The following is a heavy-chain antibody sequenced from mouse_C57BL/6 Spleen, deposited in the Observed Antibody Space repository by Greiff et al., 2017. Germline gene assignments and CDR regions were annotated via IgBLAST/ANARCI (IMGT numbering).Heavy chain of an antibody. CDR2: IDPNSGGT. V-gene: IGHV1-72*01. CDR3: ARGVYYDYDDWYFDV. Sequence: QVHVKQSGAELVKPGASVKLSCKASGYTFTSYWMHWVKQRPGRGLEWIGRIDPNSGGTKYNEKFKSKATLTVDKPSSTAYMQLSSLTSEDSAVYYCARGVYYDYDDWYFDVWGTGTTVTVAT. J-gene: IGHJ1*03. CDR1: GYTFTSYW. D-gene: IGHD2-4*01.